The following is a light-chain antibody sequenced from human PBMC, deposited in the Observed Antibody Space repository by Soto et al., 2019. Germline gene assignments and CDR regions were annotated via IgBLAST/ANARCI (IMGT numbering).Light chain of an antibody. V-gene: IGKV3-11*01. CDR2: DTS. J-gene: IGKJ4*01. Sequence: VMTQSPAILSVSPGERATLSCRASQSVSSYLAWYQQKPGQAPRLLIYDTSNRATGIPARFSGSGSGTDFTLTISSLEPEDFAVYYCQQRSNRPLTFGGGTKVEIK. CDR3: QQRSNRPLT. CDR1: QSVSSY.